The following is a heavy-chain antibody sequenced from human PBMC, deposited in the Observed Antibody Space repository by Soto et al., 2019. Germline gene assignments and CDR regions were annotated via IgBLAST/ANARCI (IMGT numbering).Heavy chain of an antibody. D-gene: IGHD5-12*01. V-gene: IGHV3-33*01. Sequence: QVQLVESGGGVVQPGRSLRLSCAASGFTFSSYGMHWVRQAPGKGLEWVAVIWYDGSNKYYADSVKGRFTISRDNSKNTLYLQMNSLRAEDTAVYYCARGGDGGYGAFDIWGQGTMVTVSS. CDR2: IWYDGSNK. CDR1: GFTFSSYG. CDR3: ARGGDGGYGAFDI. J-gene: IGHJ3*02.